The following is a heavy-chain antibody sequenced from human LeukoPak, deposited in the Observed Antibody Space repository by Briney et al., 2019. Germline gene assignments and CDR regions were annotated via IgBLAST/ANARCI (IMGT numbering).Heavy chain of an antibody. CDR3: ARTGAYYSGMYYFDY. V-gene: IGHV1-2*02. Sequence: ASVKVSCKASGYTVTGYYLHWVRQAPGQGLEWMGWINPNSGGTNYAQRFQGRVTMTRDTSISTAYMELSRLRSDDTALYYCARTGAYYSGMYYFDYWGQGTLVTVSS. J-gene: IGHJ4*02. CDR2: INPNSGGT. D-gene: IGHD3-22*01. CDR1: GYTVTGYY.